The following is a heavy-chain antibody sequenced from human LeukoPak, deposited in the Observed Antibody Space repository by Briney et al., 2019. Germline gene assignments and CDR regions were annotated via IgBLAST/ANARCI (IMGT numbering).Heavy chain of an antibody. V-gene: IGHV1-8*01. D-gene: IGHD3-22*01. CDR3: ARGLSKITMMDRNWLDP. J-gene: IGHJ5*02. Sequence: EASVKVSCKASGYTFTSYDINWVRQATGQGLEWMGWMNPNSGNTGYAQKFQGRVTMTRNTSISTAYMELSSLRSEDTAVYYCARGLSKITMMDRNWLDPWGQGTLVTVSS. CDR2: MNPNSGNT. CDR1: GYTFTSYD.